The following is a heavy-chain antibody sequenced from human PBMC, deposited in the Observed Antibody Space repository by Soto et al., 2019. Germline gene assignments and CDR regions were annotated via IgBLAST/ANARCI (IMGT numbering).Heavy chain of an antibody. CDR1: GFTFSSYG. CDR3: ASSGPNPIYDSGLLYY. J-gene: IGHJ4*02. V-gene: IGHV3-33*01. CDR2: IWYDGSNK. Sequence: GGSLRLSCAASGFTFSSYGMHWVRQAPGKGLEWVAVIWYDGSNKYYADSVKGRFTISRDNSKNTLYLQMNSLRAEDTAVYYCASSGPNPIYDSGLLYYWGQGTLVTVSS. D-gene: IGHD3-22*01.